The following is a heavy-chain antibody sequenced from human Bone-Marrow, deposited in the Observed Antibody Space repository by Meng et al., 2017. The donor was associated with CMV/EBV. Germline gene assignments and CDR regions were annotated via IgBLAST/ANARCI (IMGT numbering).Heavy chain of an antibody. CDR1: GFTFSDYY. Sequence: GESLKISCAASGFTFSDYYMSWIRQAPGKGLEWVSYISSSGSTIYYADSVKGRFTISRDNAKNSLYLQMNSLRAEDTAVYYCASTYCSSTSCWGHVDYRGQGTLVTVSS. J-gene: IGHJ4*02. V-gene: IGHV3-11*01. D-gene: IGHD2-2*01. CDR3: ASTYCSSTSCWGHVDY. CDR2: ISSSGSTI.